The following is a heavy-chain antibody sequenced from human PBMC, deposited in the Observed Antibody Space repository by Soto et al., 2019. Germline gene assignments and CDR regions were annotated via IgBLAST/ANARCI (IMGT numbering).Heavy chain of an antibody. Sequence: SVKVSCKASGYTFNVFFIHWVRQAPGQGLEWMGWTNTYSGGTNYARKFQGRVAMTRDTSISTAYMELSRLTSDDTAVYFCARGSDRHWTSWHAHWSQGTWVTVSS. D-gene: IGHD1-1*01. CDR3: ARGSDRHWTSWHAH. J-gene: IGHJ4*02. V-gene: IGHV1-2*02. CDR2: TNTYSGGT. CDR1: GYTFNVFF.